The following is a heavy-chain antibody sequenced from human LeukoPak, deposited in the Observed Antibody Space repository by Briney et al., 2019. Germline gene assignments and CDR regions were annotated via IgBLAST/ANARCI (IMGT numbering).Heavy chain of an antibody. Sequence: GASVKVSCKASGGTFSSYAISWVRQAPGQGLEWMGGIIPIFGTANYAQKFQGRVTITADESTSTAYMELSSLRSEDTAVYYCARLHCSGGSCYAPEWYGMDVWGQGPRSPSP. CDR3: ARLHCSGGSCYAPEWYGMDV. CDR1: GGTFSSYA. CDR2: IIPIFGTA. V-gene: IGHV1-69*13. D-gene: IGHD2-15*01. J-gene: IGHJ6*02.